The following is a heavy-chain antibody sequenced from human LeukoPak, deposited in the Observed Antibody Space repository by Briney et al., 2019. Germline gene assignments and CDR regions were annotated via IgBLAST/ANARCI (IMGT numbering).Heavy chain of an antibody. CDR1: GGSISSSNW. V-gene: IGHV4-4*02. CDR2: IYHSGST. Sequence: PSGTLYLTCAVSGGSISSSNWWSWVRQPPGKGLEWIGEIYHSGSTNYNPSLKSRVTISVDKSKNQFSLKLSSVTAADTAVYYCARAGIRNYEGYFDYWGQGTLVTVSS. CDR3: ARAGIRNYEGYFDY. D-gene: IGHD1-7*01. J-gene: IGHJ4*02.